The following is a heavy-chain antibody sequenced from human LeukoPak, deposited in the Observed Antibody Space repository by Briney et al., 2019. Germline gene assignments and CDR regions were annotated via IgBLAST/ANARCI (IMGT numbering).Heavy chain of an antibody. D-gene: IGHD3-22*01. J-gene: IGHJ5*02. CDR3: ARGPTYYYDSSGYSGSRFDP. Sequence: ASVKVSCKVSGYTLTELSMHWVRQAPGKGLEWMGGFDPEDGETIYAQKFQGRVTMTKNTSISTAYMELSSLRSEDTAVYYCARGPTYYYDSSGYSGSRFDPWGQGTLVTVSS. V-gene: IGHV1-24*01. CDR1: GYTLTELS. CDR2: FDPEDGET.